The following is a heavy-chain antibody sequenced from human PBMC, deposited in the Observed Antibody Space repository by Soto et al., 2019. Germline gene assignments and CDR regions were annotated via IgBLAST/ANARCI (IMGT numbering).Heavy chain of an antibody. CDR3: ARVWYYDSSGYYYFGAFDY. CDR1: GASISSGGYY. J-gene: IGHJ4*02. V-gene: IGHV4-31*03. Sequence: PSETLSFTCTVSGASISSGGYYWCWFRQHPGKGLEWIGYIYYSGSTYYNPSLKSRVTISVDTSKNQFSLKLSSVTAADTAVYYCARVWYYDSSGYYYFGAFDYWGQGTLVTVS. CDR2: IYYSGST. D-gene: IGHD3-22*01.